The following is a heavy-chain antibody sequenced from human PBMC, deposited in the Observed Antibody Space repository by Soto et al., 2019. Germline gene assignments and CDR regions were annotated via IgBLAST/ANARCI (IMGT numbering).Heavy chain of an antibody. J-gene: IGHJ6*02. D-gene: IGHD4-17*01. CDR3: AKDPFGDYARYYYYGMDV. CDR2: IYYTGST. Sequence: SETLSLTCSVSGGSISNYYWSWIRQPPGKGLQWIGYIYYTGSTNYNPSLESRVTISVDTSKNQFSLKLDSVTAADTAVYYCAKDPFGDYARYYYYGMDVWGQGTAVTVSS. CDR1: GGSISNYY. V-gene: IGHV4-59*01.